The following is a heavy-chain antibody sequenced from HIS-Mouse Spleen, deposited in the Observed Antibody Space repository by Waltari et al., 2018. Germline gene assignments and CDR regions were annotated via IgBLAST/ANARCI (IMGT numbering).Heavy chain of an antibody. D-gene: IGHD6-13*01. Sequence: QLQLQESGPGLVKPSETLSPTCTVPGGSISSRSYCLRWLRQPPGKGLEWIGSIYYSGGTYYNPSLKSRVTISVDTSKNQFSLKLSSVTAADTAVYYCAREIPYSSSWYDWYFDLWGRGTLVTVSS. CDR1: GGSISSRSYC. V-gene: IGHV4-39*07. J-gene: IGHJ2*01. CDR3: AREIPYSSSWYDWYFDL. CDR2: IYYSGGT.